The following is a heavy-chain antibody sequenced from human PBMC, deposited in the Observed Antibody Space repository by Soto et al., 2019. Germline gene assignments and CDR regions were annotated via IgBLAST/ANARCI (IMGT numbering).Heavy chain of an antibody. D-gene: IGHD6-13*01. Sequence: PSVKVSCKASGYTFTGYYMHWVRQAPGQGLEWMGWINPNSGGTNYAQKFQGWVTMTRDTSISTAYMELSRVRSDDTAVYYCARDSGYSSSWPPAFGMDVWGQGTTVTVSS. CDR2: INPNSGGT. CDR3: ARDSGYSSSWPPAFGMDV. V-gene: IGHV1-2*04. CDR1: GYTFTGYY. J-gene: IGHJ6*02.